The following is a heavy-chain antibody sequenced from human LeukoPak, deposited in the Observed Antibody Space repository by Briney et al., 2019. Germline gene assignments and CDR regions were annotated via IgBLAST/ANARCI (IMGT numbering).Heavy chain of an antibody. CDR3: AKDVVAASTGFFDY. D-gene: IGHD1-14*01. CDR1: GFTFSTYA. Sequence: GGSLRLSCAASGFTFSTYAMSWVRQAPGKGLEWVSSISWNSGSIGYADSVKGRFTISRDNAKNSLYLQMNSLRAEDMALYYCAKDVVAASTGFFDYWGQGTLVTVSS. J-gene: IGHJ4*02. V-gene: IGHV3-9*03. CDR2: ISWNSGSI.